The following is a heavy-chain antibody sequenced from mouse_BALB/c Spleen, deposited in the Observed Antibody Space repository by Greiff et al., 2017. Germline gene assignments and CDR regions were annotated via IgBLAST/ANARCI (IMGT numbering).Heavy chain of an antibody. CDR2: IRNKANGYTT. V-gene: IGHV7-3*02. CDR1: GFTFTDYY. Sequence: EVQPVESGGGLVQPGGSLRLSCATSGFTFTDYYMSWVRQPPGKALEWLGFIRNKANGYTTEYSASVKGRFTISRDNSQSILYLQMNTLRAEDSATYYCARCYPFAYWGQGTLVTVSA. CDR3: ARCYPFAY. D-gene: IGHD1-1*01. J-gene: IGHJ3*01.